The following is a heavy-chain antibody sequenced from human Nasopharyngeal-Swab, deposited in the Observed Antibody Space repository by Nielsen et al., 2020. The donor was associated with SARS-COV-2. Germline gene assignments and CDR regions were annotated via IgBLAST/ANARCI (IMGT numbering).Heavy chain of an antibody. V-gene: IGHV3-7*01. J-gene: IGHJ4*02. CDR3: ARDHDWFDF. Sequence: GGSLRLSCAASGFTFSSYGMHWVRQAPGKGLEWVANIKQDGSEKYYVDSVKGRFTISRDNAKNSLYLQMNSLRAEDTAVYYCARDHDWFDFWGQGILVTVSS. CDR1: GFTFSSYG. D-gene: IGHD3-9*01. CDR2: IKQDGSEK.